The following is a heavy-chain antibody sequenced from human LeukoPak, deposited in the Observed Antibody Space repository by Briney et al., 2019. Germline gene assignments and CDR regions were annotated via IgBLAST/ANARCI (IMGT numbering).Heavy chain of an antibody. Sequence: SETLSLTCSVSGGSISSGSYYWSWIRQPAGKGLEWIGRIYTSGSTNYNPSLKSRVTISVDTSKNQFSLNLSSVTAADTAVYYCARGRGYTYGYYFDYCGQGTLVTVSS. D-gene: IGHD5-18*01. J-gene: IGHJ4*02. CDR2: IYTSGST. V-gene: IGHV4-61*02. CDR3: ARGRGYTYGYYFDY. CDR1: GGSISSGSYY.